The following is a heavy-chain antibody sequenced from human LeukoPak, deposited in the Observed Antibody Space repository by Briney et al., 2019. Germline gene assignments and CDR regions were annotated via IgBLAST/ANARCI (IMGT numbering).Heavy chain of an antibody. D-gene: IGHD3-16*01. CDR2: IYYSGST. CDR3: ARETSQKGAHYMDV. J-gene: IGHJ6*03. V-gene: IGHV4-59*01. CDR1: GGSISSYY. Sequence: SEALSLTCTVSGGSISSYYWSWIRQPPGKGLEYIGYIYYSGSTNYNPSLKSRLTISVDTSKNQFSLKLSSVTAADTAVYYCARETSQKGAHYMDVWGKGTTVTISS.